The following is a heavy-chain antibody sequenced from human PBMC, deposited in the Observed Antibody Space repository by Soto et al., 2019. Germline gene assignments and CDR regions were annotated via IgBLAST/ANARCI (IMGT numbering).Heavy chain of an antibody. Sequence: GGSLRLSCAASGFTFSSYAMSWVRQAPGKGLEWVSAISGSGGSTYYADSVKGRFTISRDNSKNTLYLQMNSLRAEDTAVYYCAKDRKQQPFPPDIEYFQHWGQGTLVTVSS. CDR3: AKDRKQQPFPPDIEYFQH. CDR1: GFTFSSYA. V-gene: IGHV3-23*01. CDR2: ISGSGGST. D-gene: IGHD6-13*01. J-gene: IGHJ1*01.